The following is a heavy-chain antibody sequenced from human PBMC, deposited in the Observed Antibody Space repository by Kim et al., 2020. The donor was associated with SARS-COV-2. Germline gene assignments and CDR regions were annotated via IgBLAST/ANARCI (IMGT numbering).Heavy chain of an antibody. CDR1: GYSFTSYW. D-gene: IGHD3-9*01. J-gene: IGHJ4*02. CDR2: IYPGDSDT. V-gene: IGHV5-51*01. Sequence: GESLKISCKGSGYSFTSYWIGWVRQMPGKGLEWMGIIYPGDSDTRYSPSFQGQVTISADKSISTAYLQWSSLKASDTAMYYCARHSEYDILTGYYHPPIWDYWGQGTLVTVSS. CDR3: ARHSEYDILTGYYHPPIWDY.